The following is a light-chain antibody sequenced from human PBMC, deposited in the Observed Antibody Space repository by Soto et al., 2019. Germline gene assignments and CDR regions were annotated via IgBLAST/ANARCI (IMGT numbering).Light chain of an antibody. CDR1: QTISSW. J-gene: IGKJ1*01. V-gene: IGKV1-5*03. CDR2: KAS. CDR3: QHYNSYSEA. Sequence: DIQMTQSSSTQCGSLVERVSLTWRASQTISSWLAWYQQKPGKAPKLLIYKASTLKSGVPSRFSGSGSGTEFTLTISSLQPDDFATYYCQHYNSYSEAFGQGTKVDIK.